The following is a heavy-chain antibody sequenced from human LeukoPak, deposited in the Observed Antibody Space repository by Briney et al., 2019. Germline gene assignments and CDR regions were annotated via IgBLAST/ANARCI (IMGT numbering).Heavy chain of an antibody. Sequence: SETLSLTCTVSGGFISSGGYYWSWIRQHPGKGLEWIGYIYYSGSTYYNPSLKSRVTISVDTSKNQFSLKLSSVTAADPAVYYCARTTGMVRGVITYYFDYWGQGTLVTVSS. CDR3: ARTTGMVRGVITYYFDY. D-gene: IGHD3-10*01. CDR1: GGFISSGGYY. J-gene: IGHJ4*02. CDR2: IYYSGST. V-gene: IGHV4-31*03.